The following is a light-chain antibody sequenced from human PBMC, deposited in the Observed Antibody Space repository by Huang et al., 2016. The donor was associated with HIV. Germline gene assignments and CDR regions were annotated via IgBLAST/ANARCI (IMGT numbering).Light chain of an antibody. V-gene: IGKV3-11*01. CDR2: DAS. CDR1: QSVRNF. J-gene: IGKJ3*01. Sequence: EILLTQSPATLSVSPGESATLSCRASQSVRNFLAWYQQRPGQPPRLLIYDASTRAPGIPDRFSGSWSDKDFTLTINNLPPEGFAIYYCQQRSNWPPFTFGPGTKVDIK. CDR3: QQRSNWPPFT.